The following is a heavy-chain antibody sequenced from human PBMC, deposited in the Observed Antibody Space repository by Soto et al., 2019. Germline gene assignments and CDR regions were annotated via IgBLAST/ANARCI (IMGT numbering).Heavy chain of an antibody. D-gene: IGHD6-19*01. CDR1: GFKFSIYG. Sequence: GGSLRLSCAASGFKFSIYGRDWIRQAPGKGLEWVSAISSGSDYIYYADSVRGRFTIARDNAQKSLYLQMNSLRVEDTAVYYCARVMGSGWYVDYWGHGTLVTVSS. CDR3: ARVMGSGWYVDY. V-gene: IGHV3-21*01. J-gene: IGHJ4*01. CDR2: ISSGSDYI.